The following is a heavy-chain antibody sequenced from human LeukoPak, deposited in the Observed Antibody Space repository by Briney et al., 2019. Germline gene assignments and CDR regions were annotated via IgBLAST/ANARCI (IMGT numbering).Heavy chain of an antibody. CDR3: AKRRGRYNWNDEDFDY. D-gene: IGHD1-1*01. CDR1: GFSFSSYA. J-gene: IGHJ4*02. V-gene: IGHV3-23*01. Sequence: GGSLRLSCAASGFSFSSYAMSWVRQAPGKGLERVPAISGSGGSTYYADSVKGRFTISRDNSKNTLYLQMNSLRAEDTAVYYCAKRRGRYNWNDEDFDYWGQGTLVTVSS. CDR2: ISGSGGST.